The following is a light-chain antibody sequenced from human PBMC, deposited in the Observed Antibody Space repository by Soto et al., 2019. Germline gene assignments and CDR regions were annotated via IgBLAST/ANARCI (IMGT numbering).Light chain of an antibody. J-gene: IGLJ2*01. CDR2: ADN. CDR1: GSNIGADYH. V-gene: IGLV1-40*01. Sequence: QSVLTQPPSVSGAPGQRVTISCTGSGSNIGADYHVHWYQQLPGTAPKVRIYADNNRPSGVPDRFSGSKSGTSASLAITGLQAEDEADYYCQSYDSSLSGVVFGGGTKLTVL. CDR3: QSYDSSLSGVV.